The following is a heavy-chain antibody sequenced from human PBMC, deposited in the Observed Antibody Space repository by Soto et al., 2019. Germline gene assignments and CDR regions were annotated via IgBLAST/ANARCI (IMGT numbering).Heavy chain of an antibody. CDR3: ARAGFNYYFDY. Sequence: QVQVVESGGGVVQPGRSLRLSCAASGFTFSNYAMHWVRQAPGKGLEWVAVISYDGSNKYYADSVKGRLTISRDNSKNTVYLQLNSLRAKHTAVYFCARAGFNYYFDYWGLGTLVTVSS. J-gene: IGHJ4*02. CDR1: GFTFSNYA. CDR2: ISYDGSNK. V-gene: IGHV3-30-3*01.